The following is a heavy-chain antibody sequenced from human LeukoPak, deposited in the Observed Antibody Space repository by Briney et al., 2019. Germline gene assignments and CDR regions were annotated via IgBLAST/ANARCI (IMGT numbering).Heavy chain of an antibody. CDR2: SSGDGSIT. J-gene: IGHJ4*02. CDR1: GFTFSNYW. Sequence: PGGSLRLSCAASGFTFSNYWMHWVRQAPGKGLLWVSRSSGDGSITIYADSVKGRFTISRDNAKNTLYLQMNSLRAEDTAVYYCAREASGNSWGQGTLVTVSS. V-gene: IGHV3-74*01. CDR3: AREASGNS. D-gene: IGHD1-26*01.